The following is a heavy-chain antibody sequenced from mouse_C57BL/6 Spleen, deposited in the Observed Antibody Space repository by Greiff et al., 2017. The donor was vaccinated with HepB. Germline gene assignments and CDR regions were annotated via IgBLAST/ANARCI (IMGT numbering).Heavy chain of an antibody. CDR3: ARLGEFGYYFDY. J-gene: IGHJ2*01. V-gene: IGHV5-15*01. CDR2: ISNLAYSI. CDR1: GFTFSDYG. Sequence: EVNVVESGGGLVQPGGSLKLSCAASGFTFSDYGMAWVRQAPRKGPEWVAFISNLAYSIYYADTVTGRFTISRENAKNTLYLEMSSLRSEDTAMYYCARLGEFGYYFDYWGQGTTLTVSS.